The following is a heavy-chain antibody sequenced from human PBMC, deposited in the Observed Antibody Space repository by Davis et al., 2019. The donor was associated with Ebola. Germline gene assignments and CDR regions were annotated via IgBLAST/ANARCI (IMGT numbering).Heavy chain of an antibody. CDR3: ARGGASIAIDY. CDR1: GFTFSNYA. D-gene: IGHD6-6*01. Sequence: GESLKISCKASGFTFSNYAMNWVRQAPGKGLEWVSKISSSGSTIYYADSVKGRFTISRDNAKNSLYLQMNSLRAEDTAVYYCARGGASIAIDYWGQGTLVTVSS. CDR2: ISSSGSTI. V-gene: IGHV3-48*03. J-gene: IGHJ4*02.